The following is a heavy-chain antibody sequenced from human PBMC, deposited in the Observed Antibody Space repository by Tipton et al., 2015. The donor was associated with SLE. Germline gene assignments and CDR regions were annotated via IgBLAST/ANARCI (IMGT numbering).Heavy chain of an antibody. CDR1: GGSISSGGYH. CDR3: ARHRLDYDYVWGSYRYFDY. CDR2: MDGTGST. J-gene: IGHJ4*02. Sequence: TLSLTCTVSGGSISSGGYHWNWIRQPAGKGLEWIGRMDGTGSTNYHPSLKSRVTISVDTSKNQFSLNLSSVTAADTAVYYCARHRLDYDYVWGSYRYFDYWGQGALVTVSS. D-gene: IGHD3-16*02. V-gene: IGHV4-61*02.